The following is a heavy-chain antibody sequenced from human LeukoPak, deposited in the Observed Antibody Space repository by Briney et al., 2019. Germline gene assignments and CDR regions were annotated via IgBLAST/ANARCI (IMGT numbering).Heavy chain of an antibody. D-gene: IGHD2-15*01. CDR1: GFTFSDYY. J-gene: IGHJ4*02. Sequence: GGSLRLSCAASGFTFSDYYMSWIRQAPGKGLEWISYISSSGTTIYYANSVKGRFTIPRDNAKNSLYLQMSSLRAEDTAVYYCAKVGVGVAWDYWGQGALVTVSS. V-gene: IGHV3-11*01. CDR2: ISSSGTTI. CDR3: AKVGVGVAWDY.